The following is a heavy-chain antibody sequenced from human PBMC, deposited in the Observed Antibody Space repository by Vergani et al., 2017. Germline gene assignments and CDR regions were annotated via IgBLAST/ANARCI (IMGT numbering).Heavy chain of an antibody. Sequence: QVQLQESGPGLVRPSQTLSLTCTVSGGSISSGSYYWSWFRQPAGKGLEWIGRFYTGGGTSYNPSLKSRVTISVDTSKNQFSLQLSSVTAADTAVYYCARGPLCSTTWPFRLLDMDVWGQGTTVTVSS. V-gene: IGHV4-61*02. CDR3: ARGPLCSTTWPFRLLDMDV. CDR2: FYTGGGT. D-gene: IGHD6-13*01. J-gene: IGHJ6*02. CDR1: GGSISSGSYY.